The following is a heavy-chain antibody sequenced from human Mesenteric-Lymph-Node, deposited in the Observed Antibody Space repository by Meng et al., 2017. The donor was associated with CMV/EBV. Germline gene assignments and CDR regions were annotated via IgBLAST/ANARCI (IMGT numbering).Heavy chain of an antibody. CDR1: GYTFTTYG. D-gene: IGHD4-11*01. CDR2: ISAYNGDT. CDR3: ARDLAGNDYSNNVHSDY. Sequence: ASVKVSCKASGYTFTTYGISWVRQAPGQGLEWMGWISAYNGDTKSSEKFQGRVTMTTETSTNTAYMGLRSLRSDDTAVYYCARDLAGNDYSNNVHSDYWGQGTLVTVSS. V-gene: IGHV1-18*01. J-gene: IGHJ4*02.